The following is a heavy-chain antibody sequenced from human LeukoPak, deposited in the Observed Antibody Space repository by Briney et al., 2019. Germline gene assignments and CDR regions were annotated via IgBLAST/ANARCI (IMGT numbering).Heavy chain of an antibody. D-gene: IGHD4-17*01. J-gene: IGHJ4*02. CDR1: DGSVPSYY. Sequence: SETLSLTCTVSDGSVPSYYWSWIRQPPGKGPEWIGEINRSGSIYYNPSLKSRVTISVDTSKNQFSLKLSSVTAADTAVYYCALGDNYGDYEVDYWGQGTLVTVSS. CDR3: ALGDNYGDYEVDY. V-gene: IGHV4-34*01. CDR2: INRSGSI.